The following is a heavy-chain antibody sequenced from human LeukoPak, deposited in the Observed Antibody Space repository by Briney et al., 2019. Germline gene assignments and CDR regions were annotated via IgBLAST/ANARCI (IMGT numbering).Heavy chain of an antibody. V-gene: IGHV4-4*07. J-gene: IGHJ5*02. CDR1: GGSISSDY. D-gene: IGHD4/OR15-4a*01. CDR3: SRGGANDL. CDR2: IFTSGST. Sequence: LETLSLTCTVSGGSISSDYWSWIRQPAGKGLEWIGRIFTSGSTSYNPSLKSRVTMSLDTSKNQFSLKLSSVTAADTAVYFCSRGGANDLWGQGTLVTVSS.